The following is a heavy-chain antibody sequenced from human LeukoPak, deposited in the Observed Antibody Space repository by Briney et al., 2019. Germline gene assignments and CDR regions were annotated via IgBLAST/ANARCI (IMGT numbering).Heavy chain of an antibody. D-gene: IGHD6-13*01. J-gene: IGHJ4*02. V-gene: IGHV1-24*01. Sequence: ASVKVSCKVSGYTLTELSMHWVRQAPGEGLEWMGGFDPEDGETIYAQKFQGRVTMTEDTSTDTAYMELSSLRSDDTAVYYCARVRDRIAAAGFDYWGQGTLVTGSS. CDR2: FDPEDGET. CDR3: ARVRDRIAAAGFDY. CDR1: GYTLTELS.